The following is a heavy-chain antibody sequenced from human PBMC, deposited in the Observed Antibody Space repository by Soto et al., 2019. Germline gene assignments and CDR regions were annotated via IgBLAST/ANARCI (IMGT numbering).Heavy chain of an antibody. CDR1: GGSINTYY. D-gene: IGHD3-22*01. V-gene: IGHV4-59*08. CDR3: ARLGGYYQALDS. J-gene: IGHJ4*02. Sequence: QVQLQESGPGLVKPSETLSLTCTVSGGSINTYYWSWIRQPPGKGLEFIGYIYYAGSTTYNPSLTSRVTISVATSKNQFSRKLTSVTAADTAVYYCARLGGYYQALDSWGQGTLLTVSS. CDR2: IYYAGST.